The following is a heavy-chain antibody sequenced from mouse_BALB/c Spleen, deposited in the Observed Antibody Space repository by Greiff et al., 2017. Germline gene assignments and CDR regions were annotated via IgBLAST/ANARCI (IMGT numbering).Heavy chain of an antibody. CDR3: ARDQDYYGGAMDY. CDR2: ISNFAYSI. D-gene: IGHD1-1*01. V-gene: IGHV5-15*02. CDR1: GFTFSDYG. Sequence: VMLVESGGGLVQPGGSRKLSCAASGFTFSDYGMAWVRQTPGQGPEWVAFISNFAYSIYYADTVTGRFTISRENAKNTLYLEMSSLRSEDTAMYYCARDQDYYGGAMDYWGQGTSVTVSA. J-gene: IGHJ4*01.